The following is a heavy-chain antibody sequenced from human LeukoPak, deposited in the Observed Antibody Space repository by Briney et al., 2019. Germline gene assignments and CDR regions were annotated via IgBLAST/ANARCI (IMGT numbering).Heavy chain of an antibody. CDR2: IIDTGRST. D-gene: IGHD2-8*02. CDR1: GFTFSSHW. CDR3: AKDHCTVTNCFAGFDS. V-gene: IGHV3-23*01. Sequence: PGGSLRLSCAASGFTFSSHWMSWVRQAPGKGLEWVAGIIDTGRSTFYIDSVKGRFTISRDNSKNTLYLQMNSLRAEDTAIYYCAKDHCTVTNCFAGFDSWGQGTLLTVSS. J-gene: IGHJ4*02.